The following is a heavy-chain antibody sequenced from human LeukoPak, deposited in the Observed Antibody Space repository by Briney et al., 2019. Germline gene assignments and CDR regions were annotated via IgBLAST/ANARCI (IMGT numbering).Heavy chain of an antibody. V-gene: IGHV3-23*01. Sequence: GGSLRLSCAASGFTFSSYAMSWVRQAPGKSLEWVSGIGGSGSRTYYADSVKGRFTISRDNSKNTLYLQMNRLRAEDTAIYYCAKKYGVTVYGNGLNYFDYWGQGTLVTVSS. CDR1: GFTFSSYA. D-gene: IGHD2-21*02. CDR3: AKKYGVTVYGNGLNYFDY. CDR2: IGGSGSRT. J-gene: IGHJ4*02.